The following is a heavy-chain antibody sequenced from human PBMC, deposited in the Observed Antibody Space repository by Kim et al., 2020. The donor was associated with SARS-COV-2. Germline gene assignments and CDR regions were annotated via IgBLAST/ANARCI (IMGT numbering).Heavy chain of an antibody. Sequence: GGSLRLSCAASGFTFSDYYMSWIRQAPGKGLEWVSYISSSSSYTNYADSVKGRFTISRDNAKNSLYLQMNSLRAEDTAVYYCARDRPLYYDILGYYFDYWGQGTLVTVSS. CDR1: GFTFSDYY. D-gene: IGHD3-9*01. CDR3: ARDRPLYYDILGYYFDY. V-gene: IGHV3-11*05. J-gene: IGHJ4*02. CDR2: ISSSSSYT.